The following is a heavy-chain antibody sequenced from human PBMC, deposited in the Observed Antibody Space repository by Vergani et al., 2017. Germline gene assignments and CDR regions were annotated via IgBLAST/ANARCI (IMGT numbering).Heavy chain of an antibody. Sequence: EVQLVESGGGVVRPGGSLRLSCAASGFTFGDYDMNWVRQAPGKGLEWVSRVKWNGDSSVYADSVKGRFTISRDNAKNSLYLQMTSLRAEDTAFYYCARRSSDNTYYFDYWGQGALVTVSS. CDR2: VKWNGDSS. V-gene: IGHV3-20*04. D-gene: IGHD3-10*01. CDR1: GFTFGDYD. CDR3: ARRSSDNTYYFDY. J-gene: IGHJ4*02.